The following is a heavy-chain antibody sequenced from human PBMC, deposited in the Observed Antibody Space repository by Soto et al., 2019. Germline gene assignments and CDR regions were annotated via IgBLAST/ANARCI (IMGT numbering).Heavy chain of an antibody. CDR2: IIPIFGTA. CDR3: ARGKDKPRPPDPFDI. V-gene: IGHV1-69*06. Sequence: ASVKVSCKASGGTFSSYAISWVRQAPGQGLEWMGGIIPIFGTANYAQKFQGRVTITADKSTSTAYMELSSLRSEDTAVYYCARGKDKPRPPDPFDICGQGTMVTVSS. D-gene: IGHD2-15*01. J-gene: IGHJ3*02. CDR1: GGTFSSYA.